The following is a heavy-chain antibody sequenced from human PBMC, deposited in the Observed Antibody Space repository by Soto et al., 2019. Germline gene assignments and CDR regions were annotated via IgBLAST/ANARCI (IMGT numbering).Heavy chain of an antibody. D-gene: IGHD3-10*01. CDR2: ISGYNGKT. CDR3: ARDKMIDDFGLGTFDY. Sequence: QAQLVQSGPEVKKPGASVKVSCKASGYTFTSFGVSWLRQAPGQGPEWLGWISGYNGKTKYAKKVQGRVTLTTDTSTTTVHMELRSLRSDDTAVYYCARDKMIDDFGLGTFDYWGQGTVVTVSS. J-gene: IGHJ4*02. V-gene: IGHV1-18*04. CDR1: GYTFTSFG.